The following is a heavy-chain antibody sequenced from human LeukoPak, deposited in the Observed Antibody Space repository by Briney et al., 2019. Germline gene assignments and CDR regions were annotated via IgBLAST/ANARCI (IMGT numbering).Heavy chain of an antibody. Sequence: PSETLSLTCAVYGGSFSGYYWSWIRQPPGKGLEWIGEINHSGSTNYNPSLKSRVTISVDTSKNQFSLKLNSVTPEDTAVYYCARNCPSAWGPSAMLQFCHWGQGTLVTVSS. V-gene: IGHV4-34*01. J-gene: IGHJ4*02. CDR1: GGSFSGYY. CDR3: ARNCPSAWGPSAMLQFCH. CDR2: INHSGST. D-gene: IGHD5-24*01.